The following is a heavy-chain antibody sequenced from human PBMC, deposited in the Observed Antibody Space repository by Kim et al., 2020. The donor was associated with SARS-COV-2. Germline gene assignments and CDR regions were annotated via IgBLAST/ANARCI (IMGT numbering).Heavy chain of an antibody. J-gene: IGHJ4*02. Sequence: ASVKVSCKTSGYTFTGYYMHWVRQAPGQGLEWMGWINPNSGGTNYAQKFQGRVTMTRDTSISTAYMELSRLRSDDTAVYYCAREGPYCTNGVCQTPCDYWGQGTLVTVSS. D-gene: IGHD2-8*01. CDR1: GYTFTGYY. CDR3: AREGPYCTNGVCQTPCDY. V-gene: IGHV1-2*02. CDR2: INPNSGGT.